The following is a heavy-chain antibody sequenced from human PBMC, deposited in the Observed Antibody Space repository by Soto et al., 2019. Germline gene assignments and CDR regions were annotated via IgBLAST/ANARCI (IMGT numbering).Heavy chain of an antibody. J-gene: IGHJ6*03. CDR1: GFTFSSYS. D-gene: IGHD4-17*01. Sequence: EVQLVESGGGLVKPGGSLRLSCAASGFTFSSYSMNWVRQAPGKRLEWVSSISSSSSYIYYADSVKGRFTISRDNAKNSLYLQMNSLRAEDTAVYYCARDPGNGDYTHYYYYYYMDVWGKGTTVTVSS. CDR3: ARDPGNGDYTHYYYYYYMDV. V-gene: IGHV3-21*01. CDR2: ISSSSSYI.